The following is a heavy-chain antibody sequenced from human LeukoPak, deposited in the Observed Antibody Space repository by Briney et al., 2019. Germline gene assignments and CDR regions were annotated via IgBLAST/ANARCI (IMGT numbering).Heavy chain of an antibody. D-gene: IGHD6-13*01. CDR2: ISYDGSNK. CDR1: GFTFSSYA. Sequence: PGGSLRLSCAASGFTFSSYAMHWVRQAPGKGLEWVAVISYDGSNKYYADSVKGRLTISRDNSKNTLYLQMNSLRAEDTAVYYCARVHSSSWSNWFDPWGQGTLVTVSS. V-gene: IGHV3-30-3*01. J-gene: IGHJ5*02. CDR3: ARVHSSSWSNWFDP.